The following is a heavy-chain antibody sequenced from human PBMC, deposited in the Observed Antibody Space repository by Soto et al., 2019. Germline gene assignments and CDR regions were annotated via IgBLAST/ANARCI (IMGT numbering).Heavy chain of an antibody. J-gene: IGHJ6*02. D-gene: IGHD3-3*01. CDR3: AAPNNYDFWSGYRLDYYGMDV. CDR1: GFTFTSSA. V-gene: IGHV1-58*01. Sequence: SVKVSCKASGFTFTSSAVQWVRQARGQRLEWIGWIVVGSGNTNYAQKFQERVTITRGMSTSTAYMELSSLRSEDTAVYYCAAPNNYDFWSGYRLDYYGMDVWGQGTTVTVSS. CDR2: IVVGSGNT.